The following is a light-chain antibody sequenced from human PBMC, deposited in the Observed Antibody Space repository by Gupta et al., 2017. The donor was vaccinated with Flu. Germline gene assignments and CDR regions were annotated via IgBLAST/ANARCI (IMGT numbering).Light chain of an antibody. CDR1: HAVSSY. CDR2: ESP. Sequence: ATLYVAPGEIATRSCSASHAVSSYLAWYKQKPGHAPRLLIYESPTGATASTARFSDSGCGRDFALTISSRQSEDFAVYYCQQYNNWAPLTFGGGTKVEIK. CDR3: QQYNNWAPLT. V-gene: IGKV3-15*01. J-gene: IGKJ4*01.